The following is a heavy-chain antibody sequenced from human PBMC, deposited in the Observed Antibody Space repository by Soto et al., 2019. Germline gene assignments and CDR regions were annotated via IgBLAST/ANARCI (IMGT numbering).Heavy chain of an antibody. CDR1: GYTLTELS. D-gene: IGHD6-6*01. V-gene: IGHV1-24*01. CDR3: ATIAAPLKYFDY. Sequence: ASVKVSCKVSGYTLTELSMHWVRQAPGKGLEWMGGFDPEDGETIYAQKFQGRVTMTEDTSTDTAYMELSSLRSEDTAVYYCATIAAPLKYFDYWGQATLVTVSP. J-gene: IGHJ4*02. CDR2: FDPEDGET.